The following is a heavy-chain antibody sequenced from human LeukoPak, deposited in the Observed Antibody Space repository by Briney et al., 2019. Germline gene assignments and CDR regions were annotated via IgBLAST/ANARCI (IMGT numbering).Heavy chain of an antibody. D-gene: IGHD2-15*01. Sequence: ASVNVSCKASGYTFTCYYMHWVGQSPGRGVGGVGGINPNSGGRKYAQKFQGRVTMTRDTSISTAYMELSRLRSDDTAVYYCARGAEPIVVVVAATGPSDYWGQGTLVTVSS. CDR2: INPNSGGR. V-gene: IGHV1-2*02. J-gene: IGHJ4*02. CDR3: ARGAEPIVVVVAATGPSDY. CDR1: GYTFTCYY.